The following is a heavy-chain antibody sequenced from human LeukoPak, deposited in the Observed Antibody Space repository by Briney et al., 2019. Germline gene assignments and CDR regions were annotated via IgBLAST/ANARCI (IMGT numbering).Heavy chain of an antibody. J-gene: IGHJ4*02. CDR1: GYTFTSYY. D-gene: IGHD3-22*01. CDR3: ARDLYDSSGYLPGYFDY. Sequence: ASVKVSCKASGYTFTSYYMHWVRQAPGQGLEWMGIINPSGGSTSYAQKFQGRVTMTRDMSTGTVYMELSSLRSEDTAVYYCARDLYDSSGYLPGYFDYWGQGTLVTVSS. V-gene: IGHV1-46*01. CDR2: INPSGGST.